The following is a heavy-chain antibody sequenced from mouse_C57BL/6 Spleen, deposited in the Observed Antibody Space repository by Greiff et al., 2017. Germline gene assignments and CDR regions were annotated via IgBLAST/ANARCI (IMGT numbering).Heavy chain of an antibody. Sequence: VQLQESGPELVKPGASVKISCKASGYAFSSSWMNWVKQRPGKGLEWIGRLYPGDGDTNYNGKFKGKATLTADKSSSTAYMQLSSLTSEDSAVYFCARYGSSPYWYFDVWGTGTTVTVSS. J-gene: IGHJ1*03. V-gene: IGHV1-82*01. D-gene: IGHD1-1*01. CDR2: LYPGDGDT. CDR3: ARYGSSPYWYFDV. CDR1: GYAFSSSW.